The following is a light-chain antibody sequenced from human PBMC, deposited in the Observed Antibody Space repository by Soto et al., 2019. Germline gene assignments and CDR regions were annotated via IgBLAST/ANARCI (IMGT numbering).Light chain of an antibody. J-gene: IGKJ5*01. CDR1: QSVSSN. CDR2: GAS. Sequence: EIVMTQSPATLSVSPWERATLSCRASQSVSSNLAWYQQKPGQAPRLLIYGASIRATGIPARFSGSGSGTDFTLTISRLEPEDFAVYYCQQYGSSPPVTFGQGTRLEIK. CDR3: QQYGSSPPVT. V-gene: IGKV3-20*01.